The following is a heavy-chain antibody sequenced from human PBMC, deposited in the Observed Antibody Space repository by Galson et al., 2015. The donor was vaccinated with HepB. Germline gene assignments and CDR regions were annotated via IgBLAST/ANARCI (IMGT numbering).Heavy chain of an antibody. D-gene: IGHD2-8*01. Sequence: QSVAQVKEPGGSLKISCKGSGDSFTNYWIGWVRQMPGKGLEWLGIIYPGASNTKYSPSFQGQVIISADESINTAHLHWSSLKASDTAMYYCVRGSQYCTSQSCRFDYWGQGTLVTVSS. CDR2: IYPGASNT. CDR1: GDSFTNYW. CDR3: VRGSQYCTSQSCRFDY. J-gene: IGHJ4*02. V-gene: IGHV5-51*01.